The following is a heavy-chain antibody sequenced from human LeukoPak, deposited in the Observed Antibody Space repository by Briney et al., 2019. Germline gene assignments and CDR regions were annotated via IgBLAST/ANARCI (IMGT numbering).Heavy chain of an antibody. CDR2: ISSSSSYI. V-gene: IGHV3-21*01. Sequence: PGGSLRLSCAAPGFTFSSYSMNWVRQAPGKGLEWVSSISSSSSYIYYADSVKGRFTISRDNAKNSLYLQMNSLRAEDTAVYYCASSVLLWFGESRDWFDPWGQGTLVTVSS. J-gene: IGHJ5*02. CDR1: GFTFSSYS. CDR3: ASSVLLWFGESRDWFDP. D-gene: IGHD3-10*01.